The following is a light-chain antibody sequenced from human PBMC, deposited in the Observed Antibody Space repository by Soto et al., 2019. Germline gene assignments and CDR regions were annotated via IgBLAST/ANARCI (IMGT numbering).Light chain of an antibody. CDR2: EVT. CDR1: SSDIGSYDY. CDR3: SSFTSTSTRL. V-gene: IGLV2-14*01. J-gene: IGLJ1*01. Sequence: QSVLTQPASVSGSPGQSITISCTGTSSDIGSYDYVSWYQQHPGKAPNLIIYEVTDRPSGVSNRFSGSKSGNTASLTISGLQAEDVADYYCSSFTSTSTRLFGSGTKVTVL.